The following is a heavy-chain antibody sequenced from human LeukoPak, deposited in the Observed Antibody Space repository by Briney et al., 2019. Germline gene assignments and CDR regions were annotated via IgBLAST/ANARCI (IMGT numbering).Heavy chain of an antibody. D-gene: IGHD5-12*01. Sequence: PSETLSLTCTVSGGSVTDYYWSWIRQSPGKGLEWIGYIYYTGTSYNPSLKSRVTISADTSKNQFSLKLISVTAADTAVYYCARVDQSGYDTRGWFDPWGQGTLVTVSS. CDR1: GGSVTDYY. CDR3: ARVDQSGYDTRGWFDP. V-gene: IGHV4-59*02. J-gene: IGHJ5*02. CDR2: IYYTGT.